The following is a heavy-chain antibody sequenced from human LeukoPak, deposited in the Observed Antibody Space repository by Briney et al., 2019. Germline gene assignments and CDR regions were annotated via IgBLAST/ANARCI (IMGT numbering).Heavy chain of an antibody. D-gene: IGHD6-19*01. CDR1: GFTISNYA. CDR2: ISGNGGST. V-gene: IGHV3-23*01. CDR3: AKHGYSSGWPQVPSQH. J-gene: IGHJ1*01. Sequence: GGSLRLSCAASGFTISNYAMSWVRQAPGKGLEWVSVISGNGGSTSYADSVKGRFTISRDDSKDTLYLQMNGLRAGDTATYYCAKHGYSSGWPQVPSQHWGQGTLVTVSS.